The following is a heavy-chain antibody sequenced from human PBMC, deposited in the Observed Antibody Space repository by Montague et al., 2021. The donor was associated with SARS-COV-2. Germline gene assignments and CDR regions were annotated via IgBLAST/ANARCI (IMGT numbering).Heavy chain of an antibody. CDR3: ARSEYNWNDWFDP. J-gene: IGHJ5*02. Sequence: SETLSLTCCVSGGSIGSYYWSWIRQSPGKGLEWIGYISYSGITDYNPSLKSRVTISLDMSKNQFSLQLNSVSAADSAVYYCARSEYNWNDWFDPWGQGTLVTVAS. CDR2: ISYSGIT. CDR1: GGSIGSYY. D-gene: IGHD1-20*01. V-gene: IGHV4-59*13.